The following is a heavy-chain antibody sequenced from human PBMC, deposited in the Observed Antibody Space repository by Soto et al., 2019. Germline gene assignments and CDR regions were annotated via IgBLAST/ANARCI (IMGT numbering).Heavy chain of an antibody. Sequence: EVQLVESGGGLVQPGGSLRLSCAASGFTVSNSYMSWVRQAPGKGLELVSIIYSGGSTKYVDAVKGRFAISRDNSKNTLYLQKNSLRAEDTAVYYFARYSRLGLGELEDWGQGTLVTVSS. D-gene: IGHD3-10*01. CDR1: GFTVSNSY. V-gene: IGHV3-66*01. J-gene: IGHJ4*02. CDR2: IYSGGST. CDR3: ARYSRLGLGELED.